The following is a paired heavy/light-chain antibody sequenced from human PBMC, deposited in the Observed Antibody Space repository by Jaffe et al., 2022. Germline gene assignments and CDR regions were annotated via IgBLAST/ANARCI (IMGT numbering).Light chain of an antibody. CDR1: QSINDW. V-gene: IGKV1-5*03. Sequence: DIQMTQSPSTLSASVGDRVTITCRASQSINDWLAWYQQKPGKAPKLLIYKASILQSGVPSRFSGSGSGTEFTLTINSLQPDDFATYYCQQYNTYPSWTFGQGTKVEIK. J-gene: IGKJ1*01. CDR3: QQYNTYPSWT. CDR2: KAS.
Heavy chain of an antibody. J-gene: IGHJ4*02. D-gene: IGHD3-10*01. CDR2: TYYNTKWYS. V-gene: IGHV6-1*01. CDR1: GDSLSSNTVA. CDR3: ARGAYYYGSGSYPHFDY. Sequence: QVLLQQSGPGLVKPSQTLSLTCAISGDSLSSNTVAWNWIRQSPSRGLEWLGRTYYNTKWYSDYAVSLKSRITINPDTSKNQFSLQLSSVTPEDTAVYYCARGAYYYGSGSYPHFDYWGQGTLVTVSS.